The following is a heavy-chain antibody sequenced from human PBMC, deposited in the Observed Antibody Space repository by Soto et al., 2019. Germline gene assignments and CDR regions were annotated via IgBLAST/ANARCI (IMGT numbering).Heavy chain of an antibody. D-gene: IGHD6-6*01. CDR3: AREVVETSSLWLDP. V-gene: IGHV1-8*01. Sequence: ASVKVSCKASGYTFTNNDINWVRQAPGQGLEWIGWMNTNTNTTDSAEVFEGRVSLTCDTSISTAYMQLNSLKIDDTAVYYCAREVVETSSLWLDPWCQGALVTVSS. CDR2: MNTNTNTT. J-gene: IGHJ5*02. CDR1: GYTFTNND.